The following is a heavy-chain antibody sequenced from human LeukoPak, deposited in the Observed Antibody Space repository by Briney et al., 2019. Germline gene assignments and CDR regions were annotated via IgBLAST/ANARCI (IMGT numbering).Heavy chain of an antibody. J-gene: IGHJ4*02. CDR3: ARDSGYSSSWAPFDY. D-gene: IGHD6-13*01. CDR2: ISSSGSTI. Sequence: PGGSLRLSCAASGFTFSSYEMNWVRQAPGKGLEWVSYISSSGSTIYYADSVKGRFTISRDNAKNSLYLQMNSLRAEDTAVYYFARDSGYSSSWAPFDYWGQGTLVTVSS. CDR1: GFTFSSYE. V-gene: IGHV3-48*03.